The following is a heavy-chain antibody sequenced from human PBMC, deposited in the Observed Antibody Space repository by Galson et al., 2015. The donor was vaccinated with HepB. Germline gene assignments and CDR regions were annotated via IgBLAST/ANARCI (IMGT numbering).Heavy chain of an antibody. V-gene: IGHV3-30-3*01. CDR2: ISYDGSNK. CDR3: AREGPFWSGYYSHYYYYGMDV. CDR1: GFTFSSYA. D-gene: IGHD3-3*01. J-gene: IGHJ6*02. Sequence: SLRLSCAASGFTFSSYAMHWVRQAPGKGLEWVAVISYDGSNKYYADSVKGRFTISRDNSKNTLYLQMNSLRAEDTAVYYCAREGPFWSGYYSHYYYYGMDVWGQGTTVTVSS.